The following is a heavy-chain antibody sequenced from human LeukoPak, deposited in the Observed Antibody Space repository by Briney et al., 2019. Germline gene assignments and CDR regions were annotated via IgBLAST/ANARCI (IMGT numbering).Heavy chain of an antibody. CDR2: IRSKAYGGTT. CDR3: TRTAPHSSGWCFDY. Sequence: PGRSLRLSCTASGFTFGDYAMSWVRQAPGKGLEWVGFIRSKAYGGTTEYAASVKGRSTISRDDSKSIAYLQMNSLKTEDTAVYYCTRTAPHSSGWCFDYWGQGTLVTVSS. CDR1: GFTFGDYA. J-gene: IGHJ4*02. D-gene: IGHD6-19*01. V-gene: IGHV3-49*04.